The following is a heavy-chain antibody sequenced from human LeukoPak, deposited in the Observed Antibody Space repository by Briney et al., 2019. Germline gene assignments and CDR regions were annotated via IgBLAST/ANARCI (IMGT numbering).Heavy chain of an antibody. CDR3: ARDPPSGSTLQRTTDY. V-gene: IGHV3-48*01. J-gene: IGHJ4*02. D-gene: IGHD6-13*01. Sequence: PGGSLRLSCAASGFTFSSYSMNWARQAPGKGLEWVSYISTSSRTIYYADSVKGRFTISRDNAKNSLFLQMNSLRVDDTAVYYCARDPPSGSTLQRTTDYWGQGTLVTVSS. CDR1: GFTFSSYS. CDR2: ISTSSRTI.